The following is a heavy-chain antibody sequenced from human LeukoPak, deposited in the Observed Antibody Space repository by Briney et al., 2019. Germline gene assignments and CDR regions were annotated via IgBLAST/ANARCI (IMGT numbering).Heavy chain of an antibody. J-gene: IGHJ4*02. CDR2: MNPNSGNT. D-gene: IGHD6-13*01. CDR3: ARTESSSWYYFDY. CDR1: GYTFTSYD. Sequence: ASVKVSCKASGYTFTSYDINWVRQATGQGLEWMGWMNPNSGNTGYAQKFQGRVTITRNTSISTAYMELSSLRSEDTAVYYCARTESSSWYYFDYWGQGTLVTVSS. V-gene: IGHV1-8*01.